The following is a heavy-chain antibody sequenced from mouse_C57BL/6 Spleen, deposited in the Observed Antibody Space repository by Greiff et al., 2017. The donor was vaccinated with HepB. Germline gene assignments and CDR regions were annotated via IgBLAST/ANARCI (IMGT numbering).Heavy chain of an antibody. CDR2: INPSTGGT. D-gene: IGHD2-3*01. Sequence: DVQLQESGPELVKPGASVKISCKASGYSFTGYYMNWVKQSPEKSLEWIGEINPSTGGTTYNQKFKAKATLTVDKSSSTAYMQLKSLTSEDSAVYYCARGLSGAMDYWGQGTSVTVSS. V-gene: IGHV1-42*01. J-gene: IGHJ4*01. CDR1: GYSFTGYY. CDR3: ARGLSGAMDY.